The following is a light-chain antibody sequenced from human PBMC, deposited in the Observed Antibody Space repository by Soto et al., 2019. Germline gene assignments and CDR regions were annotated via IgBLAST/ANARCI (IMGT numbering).Light chain of an antibody. V-gene: IGKV3-20*01. J-gene: IGKJ2*01. Sequence: EIVLTQSPGTVSLSPGERATLSCRASRSISIAYLVWYQQNSGQAPRLLIYGASTRATGIPDRFSASGSGTDFTLTISRLETEDFAVYYCQQYGSSPYTFGQGTKLEIK. CDR2: GAS. CDR3: QQYGSSPYT. CDR1: RSISIAY.